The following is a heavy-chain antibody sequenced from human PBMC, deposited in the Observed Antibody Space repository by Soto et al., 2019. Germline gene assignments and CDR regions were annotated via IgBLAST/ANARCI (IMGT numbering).Heavy chain of an antibody. CDR1: GITFDDFA. J-gene: IGHJ4*02. Sequence: EVQLAQSGGDLVQPGMSLRLSCAASGITFDDFAMHWVRQAPGKGLEWVSGINWDGDFLDYAESVNGRLTISRAEAKNSLYLQMSSLKREHTALHFCALGTSSSFESLTYWDKGNLVTFSS. V-gene: IGHV3-9*01. CDR2: INWDGDFL. CDR3: ALGTSSSFESLTY. D-gene: IGHD6-6*01.